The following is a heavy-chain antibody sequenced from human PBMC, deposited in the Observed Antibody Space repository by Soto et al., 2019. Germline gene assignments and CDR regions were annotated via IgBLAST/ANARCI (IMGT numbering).Heavy chain of an antibody. CDR2: IYYSGST. Sequence: QVQLQESGPGLVKPSQTLSLTCTVSGGSISSGGYYWSWIRQHPGKGLEWIGYIYYSGSTYYNPSLKSRVTISVDTSKNQFSLKLSSVTAADTAVYYCAGYFWSGFAQYYGMDVWGQGTTVTVSS. J-gene: IGHJ6*02. V-gene: IGHV4-31*03. CDR3: AGYFWSGFAQYYGMDV. CDR1: GGSISSGGYY. D-gene: IGHD3-3*01.